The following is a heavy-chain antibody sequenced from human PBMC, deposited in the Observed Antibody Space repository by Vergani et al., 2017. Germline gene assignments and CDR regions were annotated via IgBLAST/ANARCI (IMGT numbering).Heavy chain of an antibody. Sequence: QVQLQESGPGLVKPSQTLSLTCTVSGGSISSGGYYWSWIRQHPGKGLEWIGYIYYSGSTYYNPSLKSLVTISVDTSKNQFSRKLSSVTAADTAVYYCGRGLRGYYYDRSGYYYAHDAFDIWGQGTMVTVSS. CDR2: IYYSGST. CDR3: GRGLRGYYYDRSGYYYAHDAFDI. V-gene: IGHV4-31*01. CDR1: GGSISSGGYY. J-gene: IGHJ3*02. D-gene: IGHD3-22*01.